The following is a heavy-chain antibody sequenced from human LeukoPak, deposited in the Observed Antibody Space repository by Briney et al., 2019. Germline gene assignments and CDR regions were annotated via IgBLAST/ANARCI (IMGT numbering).Heavy chain of an antibody. Sequence: GGSLRLSCAASGFTFSSYSMNWVRQAPGKGLEWVSYISSSSSTIYYADSVKGRFTISRDNAKNSQYLQMNSLRAEDTAVYYCVRYDFWSGAKGGDYWGQGTQVTVPS. CDR1: GFTFSSYS. D-gene: IGHD3-3*01. CDR2: ISSSSSTI. CDR3: VRYDFWSGAKGGDY. J-gene: IGHJ4*02. V-gene: IGHV3-48*01.